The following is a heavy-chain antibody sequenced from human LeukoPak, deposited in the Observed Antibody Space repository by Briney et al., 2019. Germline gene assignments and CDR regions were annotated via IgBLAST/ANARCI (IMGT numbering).Heavy chain of an antibody. Sequence: GGSLRLSCAASGFTFSSYAMRWVRPAPGKGLEWVAVISYDGSNKYYANSVTGRLTISTDNSKNTLHLQMNSLRAEDTAVYYCAGGYDSSRYYPFDYWGQGTLVTVSS. CDR3: AGGYDSSRYYPFDY. CDR2: ISYDGSNK. CDR1: GFTFSSYA. V-gene: IGHV3-30*01. D-gene: IGHD3-22*01. J-gene: IGHJ4*02.